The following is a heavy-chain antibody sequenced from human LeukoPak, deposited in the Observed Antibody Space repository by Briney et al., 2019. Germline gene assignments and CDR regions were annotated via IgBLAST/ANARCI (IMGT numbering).Heavy chain of an antibody. Sequence: GGSLRLSCAASGFTFSSYGMHWVRQAPGKGLEWVAVIWYDGSNKYYADSVKGRFTISRDNSKNTLYLQMNSLRAEDTAVYYCARVMAAAGTLGAWHYYYGMDVWGQGTTVTVSS. J-gene: IGHJ6*02. D-gene: IGHD6-13*01. CDR2: IWYDGSNK. CDR3: ARVMAAAGTLGAWHYYYGMDV. CDR1: GFTFSSYG. V-gene: IGHV3-33*01.